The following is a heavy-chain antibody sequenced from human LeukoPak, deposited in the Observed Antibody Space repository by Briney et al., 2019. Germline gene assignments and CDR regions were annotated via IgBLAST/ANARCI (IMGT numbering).Heavy chain of an antibody. V-gene: IGHV4-34*01. J-gene: IGHJ4*02. CDR1: SVPFSNYY. CDR3: TRAVAGHPD. Sequence: SETLSLTCAVSSVPFSNYYWSWVRQSPTKGLEWIGEINHSGYTNYNPSLKSRVTISIDTSKNQFSLMLTSVTAADTAVYYCTRAVAGHPDWGQGTLVTVSS. CDR2: INHSGYT. D-gene: IGHD6-19*01.